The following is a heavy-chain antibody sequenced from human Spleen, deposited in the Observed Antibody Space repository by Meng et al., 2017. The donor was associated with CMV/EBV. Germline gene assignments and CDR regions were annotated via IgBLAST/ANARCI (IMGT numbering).Heavy chain of an antibody. CDR2: IKQDGSEK. D-gene: IGHD3-3*01. CDR3: ARDFGDFWSGYWQFHP. J-gene: IGHJ5*02. Sequence: GGSLRLSCAASGFSFSRSWMSWVRQAPGKGLEWVANIKQDGSEKYYVDSVKGRFTISRDNAKNSLYLQINSLRAEDTAVYYCARDFGDFWSGYWQFHPWGQGALVTVSS. CDR1: GFSFSRSW. V-gene: IGHV3-7*01.